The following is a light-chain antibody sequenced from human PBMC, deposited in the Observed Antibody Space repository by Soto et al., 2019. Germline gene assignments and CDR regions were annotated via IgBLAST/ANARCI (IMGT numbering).Light chain of an antibody. CDR1: NSNIGNHY. Sequence: QSVLTQPPSVSAAPGQKVTISCSGSNSNIGNHYVAWYRQLPGTAPKLLIYDNTHRPSGIPDRVSGSKSGTSDTLGITGLQTGYEADYYCGKWDSSLSAVVFGGGTKLTVL. V-gene: IGLV1-51*01. CDR3: GKWDSSLSAVV. J-gene: IGLJ2*01. CDR2: DNT.